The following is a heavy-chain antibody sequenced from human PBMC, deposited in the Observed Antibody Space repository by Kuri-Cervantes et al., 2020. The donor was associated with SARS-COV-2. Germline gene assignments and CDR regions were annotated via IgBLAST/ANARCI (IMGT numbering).Heavy chain of an antibody. CDR2: ISYSGHT. D-gene: IGHD5-18*01. Sequence: SETLSPTCPVSGASISSSSFYWVWILQPPGKGLEWIGTISYSGHTYYSASLKSRVAISVDTSKNQFSLKLTSVTTADSAVYFCARSSWRQLWFPPSYYFDFWGQGTQVTVSS. CDR3: ARSSWRQLWFPPSYYFDF. V-gene: IGHV4-39*07. J-gene: IGHJ4*02. CDR1: GASISSSSFY.